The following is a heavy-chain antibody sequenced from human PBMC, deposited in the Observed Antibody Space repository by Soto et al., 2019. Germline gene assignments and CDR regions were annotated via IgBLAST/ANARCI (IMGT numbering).Heavy chain of an antibody. CDR2: IKQDGREK. J-gene: IGHJ3*02. V-gene: IGHV3-7*03. CDR1: GITFSTYS. Sequence: GGSLRLSCAAYGITFSTYSMSWVRQAPGKGLEWVANIKQDGREKHYVDSVKGRFTISRDNAKNSLYLQMNTLRAEDTAVYYCARGGRRSGSYADAFDIWGQGTMVTV. CDR3: ARGGRRSGSYADAFDI. D-gene: IGHD1-26*01.